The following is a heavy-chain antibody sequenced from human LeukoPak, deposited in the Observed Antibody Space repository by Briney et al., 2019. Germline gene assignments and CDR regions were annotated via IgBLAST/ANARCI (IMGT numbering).Heavy chain of an antibody. J-gene: IGHJ4*02. CDR2: IYYSGST. V-gene: IGHV4-39*01. Sequence: PSDTLSLTCTVAGGSISSHIHYWGWIRQAPGRGLEWIGSIYYSGSTYYNPSLKSRVTISVDTSKNQFSLKLSSVTAADTAVYYCARSVDYYNSRGYFRFDYWGQGTLVTVSS. D-gene: IGHD3-22*01. CDR3: ARSVDYYNSRGYFRFDY. CDR1: GGSISSHIHY.